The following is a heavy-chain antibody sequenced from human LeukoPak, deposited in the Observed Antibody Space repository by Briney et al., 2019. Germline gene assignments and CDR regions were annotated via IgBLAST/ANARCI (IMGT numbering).Heavy chain of an antibody. J-gene: IGHJ4*02. Sequence: PGGSLTLSCAPSGFTFSSYRVNCVRQPPKRGLEWVSYISSSSSTIYYADSVKGRFTISRENAKNSLSLQMNSLRDEDTAVYYCARGPPYYDSSGYYPDYWGQGTLVTVSS. V-gene: IGHV3-48*02. CDR3: ARGPPYYDSSGYYPDY. CDR1: GFTFSSYR. D-gene: IGHD3-22*01. CDR2: ISSSSSTI.